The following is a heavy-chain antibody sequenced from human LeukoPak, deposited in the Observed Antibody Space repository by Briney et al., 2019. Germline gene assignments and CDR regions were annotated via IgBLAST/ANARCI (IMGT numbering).Heavy chain of an antibody. Sequence: RASVKVSCKASGYTFTGYYMHWVRQAPGQGLEWMGWINPNSGGTNYAQKFQGRVTMTRDTSISTAYMELSRLRSDDTAVYYCARSTRIAAAGKGNWFDPWGQGTLVTVSS. CDR3: ARSTRIAAAGKGNWFDP. J-gene: IGHJ5*02. D-gene: IGHD6-13*01. CDR2: INPNSGGT. CDR1: GYTFTGYY. V-gene: IGHV1-2*02.